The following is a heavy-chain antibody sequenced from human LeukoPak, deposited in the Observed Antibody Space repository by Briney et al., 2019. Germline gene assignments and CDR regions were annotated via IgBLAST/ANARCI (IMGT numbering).Heavy chain of an antibody. D-gene: IGHD4-17*01. V-gene: IGHV3-7*01. J-gene: IGHJ6*02. CDR1: GFTFSSYA. Sequence: GGSLRLSCAASGFTFSSYAVSWVRQAPGKGLEWVANIKQDGSEKSYVDSVRGRFTISRDNAKNSLYLQMNSLRAEDTAVYYCATRGFYGDYGVNYYYGMDVWGQGTTVTVSS. CDR2: IKQDGSEK. CDR3: ATRGFYGDYGVNYYYGMDV.